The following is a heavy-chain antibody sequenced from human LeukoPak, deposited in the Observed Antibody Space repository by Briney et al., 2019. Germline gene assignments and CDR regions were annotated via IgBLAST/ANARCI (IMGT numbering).Heavy chain of an antibody. CDR1: GFTFSSYA. V-gene: IGHV3-23*01. CDR3: ARERVGAGDY. J-gene: IGHJ4*02. D-gene: IGHD1-26*01. CDR2: IGGSGGNT. Sequence: GGSLRLSCAASGFTFSSYAMSWVRQAPGKGLEWVSAIGGSGGNTYYADSVKGRFTISRDNSKNTLYLQMNSLRAEDTAVYYCARERVGAGDYWGQGTLVTVSS.